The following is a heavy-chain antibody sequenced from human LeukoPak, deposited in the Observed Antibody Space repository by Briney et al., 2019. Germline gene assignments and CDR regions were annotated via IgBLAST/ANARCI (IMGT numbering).Heavy chain of an antibody. J-gene: IGHJ4*02. V-gene: IGHV3-23*01. CDR2: ISGSGGST. D-gene: IGHD3-22*01. Sequence: HPGGSLRLSCAASGFTFSSYGMHWVRQAPGKGLEWVSAISGSGGSTYYADSVKGRFTISKDLSKNTLYMRMSSLRAEDTAVYFCAKRRYDSSGHFDSWGQGTLVTVSS. CDR1: GFTFSSYG. CDR3: AKRRYDSSGHFDS.